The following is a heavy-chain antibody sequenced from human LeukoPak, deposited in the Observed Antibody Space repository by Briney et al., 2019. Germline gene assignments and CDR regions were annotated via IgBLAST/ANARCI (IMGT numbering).Heavy chain of an antibody. CDR3: AKQLGYCSDGSCYFPY. CDR1: GFVFGDYY. D-gene: IGHD2-15*01. V-gene: IGHV3-11*03. CDR2: ISSGTINHS. J-gene: IGHJ4*02. Sequence: GGTLRLSCKASGFVFGDYYMNWIRQAPGKGLECLSYISSGTINHSNYADSVQGRFTISRDNSKSTLCLQMNSLRAEDTAVYYCAKQLGYCSDGSCYFPYWGQGTLVTVSS.